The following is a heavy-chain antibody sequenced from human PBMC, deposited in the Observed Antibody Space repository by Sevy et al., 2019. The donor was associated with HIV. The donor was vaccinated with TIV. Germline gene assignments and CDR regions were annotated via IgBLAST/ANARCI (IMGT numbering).Heavy chain of an antibody. J-gene: IGHJ6*02. Sequence: GGSLRLSCAASGFTVSSKYMSWVRQAPGKGLEWVSLINRGGTTSYADSVKGRATISRDNSKNTLYLQMNSLRAEDTAVYYCAGGPRYYYYGMDAWGQWTTVTVSS. CDR2: INRGGTT. CDR1: GFTVSSKY. CDR3: AGGPRYYYYGMDA. V-gene: IGHV3-53*01.